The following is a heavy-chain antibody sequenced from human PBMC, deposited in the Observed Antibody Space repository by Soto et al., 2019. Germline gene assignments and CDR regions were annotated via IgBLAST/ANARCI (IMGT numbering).Heavy chain of an antibody. CDR2: ISYDGSNK. J-gene: IGHJ6*02. D-gene: IGHD1-26*01. CDR3: AKARSGSPTRYYYYYGMDV. Sequence: QVQLVESGGGVVQPGRSLRLSCAASGFTFSSYGMHWVRQAPGKGLEWVAVISYDGSNKYYADSVKGRFTISRDNSKNTLYLQMNSLRAEDTAVYYRAKARSGSPTRYYYYYGMDVWGQGTTVTVSS. V-gene: IGHV3-30*18. CDR1: GFTFSSYG.